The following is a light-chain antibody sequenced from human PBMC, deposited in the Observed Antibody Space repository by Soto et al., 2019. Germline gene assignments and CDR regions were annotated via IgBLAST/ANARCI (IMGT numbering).Light chain of an antibody. V-gene: IGKV1-39*01. CDR2: AAS. J-gene: IGKJ2*01. Sequence: DIQMTQSPSSLSASVGDRVTITCRASQTISTYLNWYQQKPGKAPKLLIYAASTLQSGVPSRFSGSGSGTDFTLTINSLQHEDCATYYCKQSHCIPYTVGQATKLEIK. CDR3: KQSHCIPYT. CDR1: QTISTY.